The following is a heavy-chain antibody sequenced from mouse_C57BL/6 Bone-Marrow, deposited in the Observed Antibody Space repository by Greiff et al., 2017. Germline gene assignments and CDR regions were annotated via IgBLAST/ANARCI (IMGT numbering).Heavy chain of an antibody. CDR1: GFTFSDYY. J-gene: IGHJ2*01. CDR3: ARGGWDYYFDY. D-gene: IGHD4-1*01. Sequence: EVHLVESGGGLVQPGGSLKLSCAASGFTFSDYYMYWVRQTPEKRLEWVAYISNGGGSTYYPDTVKGRFTISRDNAKNTLYLQMSRLKSEDTAMYYCARGGWDYYFDYWGQGTTLTVSS. V-gene: IGHV5-12*01. CDR2: ISNGGGST.